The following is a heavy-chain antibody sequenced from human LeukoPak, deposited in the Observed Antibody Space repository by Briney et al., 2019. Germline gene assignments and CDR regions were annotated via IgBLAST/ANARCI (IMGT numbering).Heavy chain of an antibody. D-gene: IGHD2-15*01. J-gene: IGHJ6*02. CDR2: IKQDGSEK. Sequence: GGSLRLSCAASGSTFSSYWMSWVRQAPGKGLEWVANIKQDGSEKYYVDSVKGRFTISRDNAKNSLYLQMNSLRAEDTAVYYCARDWWPVDGAGGMDVWGQGTTVTVSS. CDR3: ARDWWPVDGAGGMDV. CDR1: GSTFSSYW. V-gene: IGHV3-7*01.